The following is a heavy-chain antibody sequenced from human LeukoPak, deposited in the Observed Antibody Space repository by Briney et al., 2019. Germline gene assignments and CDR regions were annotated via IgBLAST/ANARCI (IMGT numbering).Heavy chain of an antibody. Sequence: TSETLSLTCTVSGGSISSGDYYWSWIRQPAGKGLEWIGRIYTSGSTVYSPSLKSRVTISVETSKNQFSLKLNSVTAADTAVYYCARDRIAIFGVVTHGYFDYWGQATLVNVSS. CDR1: GGSISSGDYY. CDR2: IYTSGST. D-gene: IGHD3-3*01. J-gene: IGHJ4*02. CDR3: ARDRIAIFGVVTHGYFDY. V-gene: IGHV4-61*02.